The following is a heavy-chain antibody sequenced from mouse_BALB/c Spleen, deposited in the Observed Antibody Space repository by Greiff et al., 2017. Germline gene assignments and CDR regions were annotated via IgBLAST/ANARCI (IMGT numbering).Heavy chain of an antibody. CDR1: GYSITSDYA. CDR3: ATGSDGYLFAY. V-gene: IGHV3-2*02. D-gene: IGHD2-3*01. Sequence: DVQLQESGPGLVKPSQSLSLTCTVTGYSITSDYAWNWIRQFPGNKLEWMGYISYSGSTSYNPSLKSRISITRDTSKNQFFLQLNSVTTEDTATYYCATGSDGYLFAYWGQGTLVTVSA. J-gene: IGHJ3*01. CDR2: ISYSGST.